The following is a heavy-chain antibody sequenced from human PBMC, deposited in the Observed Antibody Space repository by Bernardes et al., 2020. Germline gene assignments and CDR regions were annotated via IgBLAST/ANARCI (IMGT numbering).Heavy chain of an antibody. CDR2: ISWDGGST. CDR1: GFTFDDYT. CDR3: AEGRGFDY. V-gene: IGHV3-43*01. Sequence: GGSLRLSCAASGFTFDDYTMHWVRQAPGKGLEWVSLISWDGGSTYYADSVKGRFTISRDNSKNSLYLQMNSLRTEDTALYYCAEGRGFDYWGQGTLVTVSS. D-gene: IGHD3-10*01. J-gene: IGHJ4*02.